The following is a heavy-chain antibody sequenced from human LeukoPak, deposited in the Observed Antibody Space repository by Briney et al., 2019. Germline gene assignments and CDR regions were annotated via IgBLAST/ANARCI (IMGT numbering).Heavy chain of an antibody. CDR1: GFTFSSYA. V-gene: IGHV3-30*01. CDR3: ARDLGRFSWRVGAFDI. J-gene: IGHJ3*02. CDR2: ISYDGSNK. Sequence: GGSLRLSCAASGFTFSSYAMHWVRQAPGKGLEWVAVISYDGSNKYYADSVKGRFTISRDNSKNTLYLQMNSLRAEDTAVYYCARDLGRFSWRVGAFDIWGQGTMVTVSS. D-gene: IGHD3-10*01.